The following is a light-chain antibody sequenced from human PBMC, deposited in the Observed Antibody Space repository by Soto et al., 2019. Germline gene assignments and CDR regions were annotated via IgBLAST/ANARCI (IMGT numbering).Light chain of an antibody. CDR2: GAS. J-gene: IGKJ5*01. V-gene: IGKV3-20*01. CDR3: QQYGGSPRT. CDR1: QSVTGNS. Sequence: DIVLTQFPGTLSLSPGERATLSCRASQSVTGNSLAWYQQKLGRAPRVLIYGASNRATGIPDRFSGSGSGTDFTLTITRLEPEDVAVYFCQQYGGSPRTFGQGTRLEIK.